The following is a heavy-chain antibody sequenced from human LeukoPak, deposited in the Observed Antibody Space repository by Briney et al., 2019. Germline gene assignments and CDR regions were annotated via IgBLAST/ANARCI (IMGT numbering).Heavy chain of an antibody. J-gene: IGHJ4*02. CDR1: GFTFSSYA. CDR2: ISGSGGST. D-gene: IGHD3-3*01. CDR3: AKDPSLITIFGVDFDY. V-gene: IGHV3-23*01. Sequence: GGSLRLSCAASGFTFSSYAMSWVRQAPGKGLEWVSAISGSGGSTYYADSVKGRFTISRDNSKNTLYLQMNSRRAEDTAVYYCAKDPSLITIFGVDFDYWGQGTLVTVSS.